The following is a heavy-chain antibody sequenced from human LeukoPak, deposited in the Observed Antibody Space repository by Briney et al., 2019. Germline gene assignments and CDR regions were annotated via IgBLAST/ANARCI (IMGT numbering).Heavy chain of an antibody. V-gene: IGHV4-59*08. J-gene: IGHJ4*02. Sequence: SETLSVTCTVSGGSISSSYWSWIRQPPGKGLEWIGYIDYSGKTNYNPSLKSRVTISVERSKNQFSLKLSSVTAADTAVYYCARATSYGDYVDYWGQGTLVTPSS. D-gene: IGHD4-17*01. CDR2: IDYSGKT. CDR3: ARATSYGDYVDY. CDR1: GGSISSSY.